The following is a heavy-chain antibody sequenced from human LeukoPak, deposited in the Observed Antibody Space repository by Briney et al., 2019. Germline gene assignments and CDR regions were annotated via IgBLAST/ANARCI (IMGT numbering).Heavy chain of an antibody. V-gene: IGHV1-69*13. CDR3: ARYHYYGHGGYFDY. D-gene: IGHD3-10*01. CDR2: IIPIFGTA. CDR1: GYTFTRYY. J-gene: IGHJ4*02. Sequence: ASVKVSCKASGYTFTRYYMHWVRQAPGQGLEWMGGIIPIFGTANYAQKFQGRVTITADESTSTAYMELSSLRSEDTAVYYCARYHYYGHGGYFDYWGQGTLVTVSS.